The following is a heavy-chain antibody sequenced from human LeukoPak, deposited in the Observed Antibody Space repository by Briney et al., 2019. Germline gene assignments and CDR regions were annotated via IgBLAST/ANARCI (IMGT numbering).Heavy chain of an antibody. V-gene: IGHV3-53*01. Sequence: LAGGSLRLSCTVSGFTVSSHSMSWVRQAPGKGLEWVSFIYSDNTHYSDSVKGRFNISRDQSKNTLYLQTNSLRAEDTAVYYCARRAGAYSHPYDYWGQGTLVTVSS. CDR3: ARRAGAYSHPYDY. CDR1: GFTVSSHS. D-gene: IGHD4/OR15-4a*01. CDR2: IYSDNT. J-gene: IGHJ4*02.